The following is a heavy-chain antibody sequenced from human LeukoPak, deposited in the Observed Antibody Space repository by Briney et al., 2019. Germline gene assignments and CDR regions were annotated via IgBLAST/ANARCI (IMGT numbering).Heavy chain of an antibody. CDR3: ARSYDYYDSSGYAVFDY. Sequence: GGSLRLSCAASGFTFSSYAMSWVRQAPGKGLEWVSAISGSGGSTYYAGSVKGRFTISGDNSKNTLYLQMNSLRAEDTAVYYCARSYDYYDSSGYAVFDYWGQGTLVTVSS. CDR1: GFTFSSYA. CDR2: ISGSGGST. D-gene: IGHD3-22*01. J-gene: IGHJ4*02. V-gene: IGHV3-23*01.